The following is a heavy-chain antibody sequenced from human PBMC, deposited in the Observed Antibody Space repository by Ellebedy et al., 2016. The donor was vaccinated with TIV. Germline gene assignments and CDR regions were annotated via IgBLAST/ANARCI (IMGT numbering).Heavy chain of an antibody. J-gene: IGHJ4*02. Sequence: PGGSLRLSCAASGFTFSSYGMHWVRQAPGKGLEWVGRIKGKTDGGTAEYAPPVKGRFTISRDNSKNTLYLQMSSLRPEDTAVYYCVKAWGDWGQGTLVTVSS. CDR1: GFTFSSYG. CDR2: IKGKTDGGTA. CDR3: VKAWGD. V-gene: IGHV3-15*05. D-gene: IGHD3-16*01.